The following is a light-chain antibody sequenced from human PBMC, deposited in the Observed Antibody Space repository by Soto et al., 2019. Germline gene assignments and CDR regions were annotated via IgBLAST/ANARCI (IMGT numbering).Light chain of an antibody. V-gene: IGLV1-44*01. Sequence: QSVLTQPPSASGTPGQRVTISCSGSSSNIGSNVVNWYQQLPGTAPKLVIYDSNQRPSGVPDRFSGSKSGTSASLAISGLQSEDEADYYCSAWDDSLNEKVVVNGTKVTVL. CDR1: SSNIGSNV. CDR3: SAWDDSLNEKV. CDR2: DSN. J-gene: IGLJ1*01.